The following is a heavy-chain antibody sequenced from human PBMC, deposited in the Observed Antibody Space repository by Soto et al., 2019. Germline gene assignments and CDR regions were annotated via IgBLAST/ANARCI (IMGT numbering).Heavy chain of an antibody. CDR2: IWYDGSNK. Sequence: QVQLVESGGSVIQPGRSLRLSCAASGFTLRLHAMHWVRQAPGKGLEWVAQIWYDGSNKYYTDSVKGRFTVSRDDFKNTVFLQMDSLRAEDTAVYYCARDGQQQTPYALDVWGQGTTVIVSS. V-gene: IGHV3-33*08. CDR1: GFTLRLHA. D-gene: IGHD6-13*01. J-gene: IGHJ6*02. CDR3: ARDGQQQTPYALDV.